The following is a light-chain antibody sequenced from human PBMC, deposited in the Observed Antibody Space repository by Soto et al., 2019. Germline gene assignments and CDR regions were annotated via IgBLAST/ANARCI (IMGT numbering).Light chain of an antibody. V-gene: IGKV3-20*01. Sequence: EIVLTQFPDTLSLSPGERATLSLMASQSVSSISLAWYQQRRGQAPRLLIHGASSRATGIPDRFSGSGSGTDFTLTISRLEPEDFAVYYCQQYGSSPRTFGQGTKVDIK. CDR2: GAS. CDR1: QSVSSIS. J-gene: IGKJ1*01. CDR3: QQYGSSPRT.